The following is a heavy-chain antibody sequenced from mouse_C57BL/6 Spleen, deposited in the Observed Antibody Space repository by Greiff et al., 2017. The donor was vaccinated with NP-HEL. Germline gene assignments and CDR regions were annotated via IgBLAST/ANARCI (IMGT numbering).Heavy chain of an antibody. CDR3: TRFYSNPAWFAY. D-gene: IGHD2-5*01. CDR2: IDPETGGT. J-gene: IGHJ3*01. CDR1: GYTFTDYE. Sequence: QVQLKESGAELVRPGASVTLSCKASGYTFTDYEMHWVKQTPVHGLEWIGAIDPETGGTAYNQKFKGKAILTADKSSSTAYMELRSLTSEDSAVYYCTRFYSNPAWFAYWGQGTLVTVSA. V-gene: IGHV1-15*01.